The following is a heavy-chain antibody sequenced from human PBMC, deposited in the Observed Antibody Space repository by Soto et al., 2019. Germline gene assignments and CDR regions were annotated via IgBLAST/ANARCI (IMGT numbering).Heavy chain of an antibody. D-gene: IGHD3-22*01. CDR3: ARSDYYYDSTGYYVRWFDP. V-gene: IGHV2-5*01. CDR2: IYWNADK. CDR1: GFSLSTSGVG. J-gene: IGHJ5*02. Sequence: QITLKESGPTLVKPTQTLTLTCTFSGFSLSTSGVGVGWIRQPPGKALEWLALIYWNADKRYSPSLQSRVTITKDTSKNQVVLTMTNMDPVDTATYYCARSDYYYDSTGYYVRWFDPWGQGTLVTVSS.